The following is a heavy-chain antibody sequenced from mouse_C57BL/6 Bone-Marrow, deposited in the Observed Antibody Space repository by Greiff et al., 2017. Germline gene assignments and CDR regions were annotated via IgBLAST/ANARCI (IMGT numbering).Heavy chain of an antibody. CDR1: GYTFTDYY. CDR2: IYPGSGNN. Sequence: VQLQQSGAELVRPGASVKLSCKASGYTFTDYYINWVKQRPGQGLEWIARIYPGSGNNYYNEKFKGKGTLNAEKSSSTAYMQHSILTSENSAVYFCARFPYYYGSSPYYFDYWGQGTTLTVSS. CDR3: ARFPYYYGSSPYYFDY. J-gene: IGHJ2*01. D-gene: IGHD1-1*01. V-gene: IGHV1-76*01.